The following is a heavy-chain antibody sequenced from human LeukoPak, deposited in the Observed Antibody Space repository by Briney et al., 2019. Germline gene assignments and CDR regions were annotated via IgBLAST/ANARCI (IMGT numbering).Heavy chain of an antibody. V-gene: IGHV3-66*01. D-gene: IGHD3-10*01. CDR3: AREDLWFGGQNWFDP. CDR2: IYSGGST. J-gene: IGHJ5*02. Sequence: PGGSLRLSCAASGLTFSSYAMSWVRQAPGKGLEWVSVIYSGGSTYYPDSVKGRFTISRDNSKNTLYLQMNSLRAEDTAVYYCAREDLWFGGQNWFDPWGQGTLVTVSS. CDR1: GLTFSSYA.